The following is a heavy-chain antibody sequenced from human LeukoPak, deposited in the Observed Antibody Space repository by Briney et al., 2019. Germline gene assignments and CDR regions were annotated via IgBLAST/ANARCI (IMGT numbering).Heavy chain of an antibody. J-gene: IGHJ6*03. CDR1: GFTFSSYA. CDR2: ISSSSSTI. D-gene: IGHD3-3*01. CDR3: ARYVPDGVGSYYYYYYMDV. Sequence: QPGGSLRLSCAASGFTFSSYAMSWVRQAPGKGLEWVSYISSSSSTIYYADSVKGRFTISRDNAKNSLYLQMNSLRAEDTAVYYCARYVPDGVGSYYYYYYMDVWGKGTTVTVSS. V-gene: IGHV3-48*04.